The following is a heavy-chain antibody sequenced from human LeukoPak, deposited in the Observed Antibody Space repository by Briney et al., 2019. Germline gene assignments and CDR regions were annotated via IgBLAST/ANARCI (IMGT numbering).Heavy chain of an antibody. V-gene: IGHV3-48*03. D-gene: IGHD2-2*01. CDR3: ARGGYCSGTRCYWFDP. CDR2: ISSSGSTI. CDR1: GFTFSNYE. J-gene: IGHJ5*02. Sequence: GGSLRLSCAASGFTFSNYEMNWVRQAPGKGLEWVSYISSSGSTIYYADSVKGRFTLSKDNAKNSLYLQMNSLRAEDTAVYYCARGGYCSGTRCYWFDPWGQGTLVTVSS.